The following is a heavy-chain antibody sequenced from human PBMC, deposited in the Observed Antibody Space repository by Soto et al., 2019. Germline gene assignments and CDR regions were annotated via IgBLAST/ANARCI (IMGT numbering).Heavy chain of an antibody. CDR3: ARVRGRTMVRGVRVYYYYMDV. CDR2: INHSGST. V-gene: IGHV4-34*01. CDR1: GGSFSGYY. D-gene: IGHD3-10*01. J-gene: IGHJ6*03. Sequence: SETLSLTCAVYGGSFSGYYWSWIRQPPGKGLEWIGEINHSGSTNYNPSLTSRGTISVDTSKNQFSLKLSSVTAADTAVYYCARVRGRTMVRGVRVYYYYMDVWGKGTTVTVSS.